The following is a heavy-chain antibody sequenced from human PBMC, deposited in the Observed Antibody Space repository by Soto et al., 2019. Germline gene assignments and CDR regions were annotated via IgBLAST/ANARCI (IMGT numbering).Heavy chain of an antibody. CDR1: GYSFISYG. CDR2: ISTHSGNT. Sequence: QVQLVQSGAEVKKPGASVKVSCKASGYSFISYGLSWVRQAPGQGLEWMGWISTHSGNTNYAQKFQGRVTMTTDPSTSTAYMELRSLRSDDTAVYYCAKMGASYDRMPYYCDSWGQGNLVTVSS. D-gene: IGHD5-12*01. V-gene: IGHV1-18*01. J-gene: IGHJ4*02. CDR3: AKMGASYDRMPYYCDS.